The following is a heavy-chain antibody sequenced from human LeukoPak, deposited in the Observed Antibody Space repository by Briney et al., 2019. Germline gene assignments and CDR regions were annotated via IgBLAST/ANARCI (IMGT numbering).Heavy chain of an antibody. D-gene: IGHD1-26*01. Sequence: GGSLRLSCAASGFTISPYWMHWVRQTPGKGLAWVSRISRDGSNTVYADSVKGRFTISRDNANKTLYLQMNSLRGDDTAVYYCAREWDLPGAYYMDVWGKGTTVTVSS. CDR1: GFTISPYW. V-gene: IGHV3-74*01. J-gene: IGHJ6*03. CDR2: ISRDGSNT. CDR3: AREWDLPGAYYMDV.